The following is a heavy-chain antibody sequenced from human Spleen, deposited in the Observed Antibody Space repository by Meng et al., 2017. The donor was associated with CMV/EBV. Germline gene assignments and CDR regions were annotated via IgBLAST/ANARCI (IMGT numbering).Heavy chain of an antibody. CDR1: FSDYS. CDR3: ARDAYYDFWSGLGWGFDP. J-gene: IGHJ5*02. Sequence: FSDYSMSWIRQAPGKGLEWVSYISSSGNTIYYADSVKGRFTISRDNAKNSLYVQMNSLRAEDTAVYYCARDAYYDFWSGLGWGFDPWGQGTLVTVSS. D-gene: IGHD3-3*01. V-gene: IGHV3-11*01. CDR2: ISSSGNTI.